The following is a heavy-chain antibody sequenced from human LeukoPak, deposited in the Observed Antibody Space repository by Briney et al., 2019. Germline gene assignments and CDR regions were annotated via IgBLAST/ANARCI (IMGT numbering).Heavy chain of an antibody. CDR3: ARLRSGAAIDY. V-gene: IGHV4-34*01. Sequence: PSETLSLTCAVYGGSFSGYYWSWIRQPPGKGLEWIGEINHSGSTNYDPSLKSRVTISVDTSKNQFSLKLSSVTAADTAVYYCARLRSGAAIDYWGQGTLVTVSS. J-gene: IGHJ4*02. CDR1: GGSFSGYY. D-gene: IGHD2-15*01. CDR2: INHSGST.